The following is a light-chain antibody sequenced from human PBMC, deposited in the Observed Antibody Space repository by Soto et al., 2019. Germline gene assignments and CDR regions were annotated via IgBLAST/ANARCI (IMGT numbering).Light chain of an antibody. Sequence: PTPAFRDAFLCERATINCHSNQSALYDFEINNYLAWYHQEPAQPLQKIVHWGSVRHYGDSDRLNASGSATEFTLTISSLQVEDVAVYYCHQYYTLPLTFGGGTKVDIK. CDR2: WGS. V-gene: IGKV4-1*01. CDR3: HQYYTLPLT. CDR1: QSALYDFEINNY. J-gene: IGKJ4*01.